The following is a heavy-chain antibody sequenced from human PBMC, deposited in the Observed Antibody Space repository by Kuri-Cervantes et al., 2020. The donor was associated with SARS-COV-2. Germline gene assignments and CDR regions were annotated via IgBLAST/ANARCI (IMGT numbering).Heavy chain of an antibody. CDR3: AKHAMVRGVIITKAGGTDY. D-gene: IGHD3-10*01. V-gene: IGHV3-48*02. Sequence: GGSLRLSCAASGFSFSSYSMNWVRQAPGKGLEWVSYISRSSSSIYYADSVEGRFTISRDNAKNSLYLQMHSLRDEDTAVYYCAKHAMVRGVIITKAGGTDYWGQGTLVTVSS. J-gene: IGHJ4*02. CDR2: ISRSSSSI. CDR1: GFSFSSYS.